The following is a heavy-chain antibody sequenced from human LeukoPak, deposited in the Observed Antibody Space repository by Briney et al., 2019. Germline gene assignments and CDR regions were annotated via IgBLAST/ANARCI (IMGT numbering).Heavy chain of an antibody. CDR3: ARGERGDSSGYYSIDY. CDR2: INHSGST. J-gene: IGHJ4*02. V-gene: IGHV4-34*01. Sequence: SETLSLTFAVYGGSFSGYYWSWIRQPPGKGLEWIGEINHSGSTNYNPSLKSRVTISVDTSKNQFSLKLSSVTAADTAVYYCARGERGDSSGYYSIDYWGQGTLVTVSS. CDR1: GGSFSGYY. D-gene: IGHD3-22*01.